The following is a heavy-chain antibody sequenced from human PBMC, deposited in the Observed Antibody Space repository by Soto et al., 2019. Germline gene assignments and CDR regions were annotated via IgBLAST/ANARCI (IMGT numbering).Heavy chain of an antibody. CDR2: ISGGGDNT. V-gene: IGHV3-23*01. CDR1: GFTFRNHA. CDR3: AKDRDYYYGIDV. J-gene: IGHJ6*02. Sequence: GGSLRFSCAVSGFTFRNHAMHWVRQAPGKWLQWVSGISGGGDNTFYADSVKGRFTISRDNSMSTLYLHMNSLRAEDTALYYCAKDRDYYYGIDVWGRGTTIPV. D-gene: IGHD3-10*01.